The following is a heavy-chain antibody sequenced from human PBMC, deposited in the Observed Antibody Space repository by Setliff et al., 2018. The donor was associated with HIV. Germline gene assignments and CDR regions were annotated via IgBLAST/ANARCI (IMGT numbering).Heavy chain of an antibody. V-gene: IGHV3-49*04. Sequence: GGSLRLSCTASGFTFGDYLMSWVRQAPGKGLEWIGFIRSKAFGGTAEYAASVKGRFTISRDDSMSVTYLQLNSLRAEDTAVYYCARDRYFGYSYGPVFDSWGQGTLVTVSS. J-gene: IGHJ4*02. CDR1: GFTFGDYL. CDR3: ARDRYFGYSYGPVFDS. CDR2: IRSKAFGGTA. D-gene: IGHD5-18*01.